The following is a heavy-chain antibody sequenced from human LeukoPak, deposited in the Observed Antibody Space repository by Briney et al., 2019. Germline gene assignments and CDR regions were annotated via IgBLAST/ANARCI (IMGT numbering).Heavy chain of an antibody. J-gene: IGHJ5*02. V-gene: IGHV4-59*11. CDR1: GGSISSHY. CDR3: ARVRVVAGTRSSWFDP. D-gene: IGHD6-19*01. CDR2: IYDTGIYDTENT. Sequence: SETLSLTCTISGGSISSHYWSWIRQSPGEGLEWIGYIYDTGIYDTENTNYNPSLRSRVTITMDMSKNQFSLNLASVTAADTAVYYCARVRVVAGTRSSWFDPWGQGTLVTVSS.